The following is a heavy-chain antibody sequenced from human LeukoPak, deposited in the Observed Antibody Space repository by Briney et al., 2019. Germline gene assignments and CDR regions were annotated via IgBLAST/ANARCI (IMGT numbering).Heavy chain of an antibody. Sequence: ASVKVSCKASGYTFTGYYMHWVRQAPGQGLEWMGWINPNSGGTNYAQKFQGRVAMTRDTSISTAYMELSRLRSDDTAMYYCAMVRGVINWFDPWGQGTLVTVSS. J-gene: IGHJ5*02. CDR3: AMVRGVINWFDP. D-gene: IGHD3-10*01. CDR1: GYTFTGYY. CDR2: INPNSGGT. V-gene: IGHV1-2*02.